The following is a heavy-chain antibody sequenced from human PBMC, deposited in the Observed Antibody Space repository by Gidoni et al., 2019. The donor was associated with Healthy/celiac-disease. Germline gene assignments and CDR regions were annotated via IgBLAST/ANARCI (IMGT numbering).Heavy chain of an antibody. V-gene: IGHV1-69*06. CDR1: GGTFSSYA. Sequence: QVQLVQSGAEVKKPGSSVKVSCKASGGTFSSYAISWVRQAPGQGLEWMGGIIPIFGTANYAQKCQGRVTITADKSTSTAYMELSSLRSEDTAVYYCARVGTSALYRYYYYGMDVWGQGTTVTVSS. CDR3: ARVGTSALYRYYYYGMDV. D-gene: IGHD3-16*02. CDR2: IIPIFGTA. J-gene: IGHJ6*02.